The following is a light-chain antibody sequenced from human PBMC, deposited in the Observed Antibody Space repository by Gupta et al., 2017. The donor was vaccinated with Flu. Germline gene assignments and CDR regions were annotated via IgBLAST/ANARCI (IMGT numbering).Light chain of an antibody. CDR3: HSYTSSVTSCLG. CDR1: NSDVGGYDY. J-gene: IGLJ3*02. CDR2: QVS. V-gene: IGLV2-14*01. Sequence: SALTQPASVSGSPGQSLTISCSGTNSDVGGYDYVSWYQQHPGKAPKLIIFQVSRRPSGVPHRFSASKSGNTAYLTISGLQPEDEADYYCHSYTSSVTSCLGFGGGTKLTVL.